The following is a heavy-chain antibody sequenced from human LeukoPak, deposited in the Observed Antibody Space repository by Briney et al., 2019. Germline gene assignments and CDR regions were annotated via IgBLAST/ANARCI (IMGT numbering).Heavy chain of an antibody. V-gene: IGHV6-1*01. J-gene: IGHJ5*01. D-gene: IGHD6-6*01. CDR1: GDSVCSNRAS. Sequence: SQTLSHTCAVSGDSVCSNRASWNWLRQSPSGGLEWLGRTYYRSKWSNDYADSVKSRITISPDPSKNEFSLQLNSVTPEDTAVYYCARDPDSSYEWGPFDSWGQGTLVTVSS. CDR2: TYYRSKWSN. CDR3: ARDPDSSYEWGPFDS.